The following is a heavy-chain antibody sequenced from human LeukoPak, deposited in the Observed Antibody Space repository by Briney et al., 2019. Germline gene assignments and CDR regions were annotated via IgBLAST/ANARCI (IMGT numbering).Heavy chain of an antibody. V-gene: IGHV1-2*02. CDR1: GYTFTGYY. CDR2: INPNSGGT. D-gene: IGHD3-10*01. J-gene: IGHJ3*02. Sequence: GASVKVSCKASGYTFTGYYMHWVRQAPGQGLEWMGWINPNSGGTNYAQKFQGRVTMTRDTSISTAYMELSRLRSDATAVYYCARAADYYGSGSSYTGAFDIWGQGTMVTVSS. CDR3: ARAADYYGSGSSYTGAFDI.